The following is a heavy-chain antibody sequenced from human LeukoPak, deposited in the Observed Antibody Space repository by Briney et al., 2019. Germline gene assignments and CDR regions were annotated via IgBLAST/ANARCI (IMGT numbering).Heavy chain of an antibody. V-gene: IGHV3-21*01. CDR3: ARASLGELSPDYDY. CDR2: ISSSSSYI. J-gene: IGHJ4*02. Sequence: GGSLRLSCAASGFTFSSYSINWVRQAPGKGLEWVSSISSSSSYIYYADSVKGRFTISRDSAKNSLYLQMNSLRAEDTAVYYCARASLGELSPDYDYWGQGTLVTVSS. D-gene: IGHD3-16*02. CDR1: GFTFSSYS.